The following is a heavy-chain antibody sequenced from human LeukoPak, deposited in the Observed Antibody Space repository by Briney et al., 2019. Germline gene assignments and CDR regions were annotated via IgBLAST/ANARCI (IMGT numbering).Heavy chain of an antibody. J-gene: IGHJ5*02. CDR1: GYTFTSYD. V-gene: IGHV1-8*01. CDR3: ARHGFGFGELQSHNNWFDP. CDR2: MNPNSGNT. Sequence: GASVKVSCQASGYTFTSYDINWVRQATGQGLEWMGWMNPNSGNTGYAQKFQGRVTMSRNTSISTAYMELSSLRSEDTAVYYCARHGFGFGELQSHNNWFDPWGQGTLVTVSS. D-gene: IGHD3-10*01.